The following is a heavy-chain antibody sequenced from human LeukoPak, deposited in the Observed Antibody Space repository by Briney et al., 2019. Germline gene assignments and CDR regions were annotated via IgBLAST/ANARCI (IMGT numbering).Heavy chain of an antibody. Sequence: GGSLRLSCAASGFTVSSSSMNWVRQPPGKGLEWVSFIYGSGTTYYGDSAKGRFTISRDNSKNTLYLQMSSLRAEDTAVYYCARERGRDGGFDSWGRGTLVTVSS. V-gene: IGHV3-66*02. CDR2: IYGSGTT. CDR1: GFTVSSSS. CDR3: ARERGRDGGFDS. J-gene: IGHJ4*02. D-gene: IGHD5-24*01.